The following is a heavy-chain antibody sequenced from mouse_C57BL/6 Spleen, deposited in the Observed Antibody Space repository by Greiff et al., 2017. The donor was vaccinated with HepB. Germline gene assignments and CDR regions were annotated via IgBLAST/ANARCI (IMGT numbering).Heavy chain of an antibody. CDR2: IYPGSGST. V-gene: IGHV1-55*01. Sequence: QVQLQQPGAELVKPGASVKMSYKASGYTFTSYWITWVKQRPGQGLEWIGDIYPGSGSTNYNEKFKSKATLTVDTSSSTAYMQLSSLTSEDSAVYYCARGHYGSSYEAMDYWGQGTSVTVSS. J-gene: IGHJ4*01. CDR3: ARGHYGSSYEAMDY. D-gene: IGHD1-1*01. CDR1: GYTFTSYW.